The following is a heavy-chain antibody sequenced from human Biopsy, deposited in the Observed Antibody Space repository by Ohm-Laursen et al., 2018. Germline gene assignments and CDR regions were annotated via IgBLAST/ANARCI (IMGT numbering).Heavy chain of an antibody. Sequence: SLRLSCAASGFTFSTHWMSWVRQAPGKELEWVATIKKDGSEKYYVDSVKGRFTISRDNSKSSLSLQMNSLRGEDTAVYYCARAPFGSGSYSEFDYWGQGSLVTVSS. CDR3: ARAPFGSGSYSEFDY. V-gene: IGHV3-7*01. CDR2: IKKDGSEK. J-gene: IGHJ4*02. CDR1: GFTFSTHW. D-gene: IGHD3-22*01.